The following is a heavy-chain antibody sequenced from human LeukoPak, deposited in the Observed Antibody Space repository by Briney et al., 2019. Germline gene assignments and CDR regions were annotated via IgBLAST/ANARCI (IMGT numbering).Heavy chain of an antibody. V-gene: IGHV1-2*02. CDR1: GYTLTELS. CDR2: INPNSGGT. CDR3: ATVMTTVTNFDY. Sequence: ASVKVSCKVSGYTLTELSMHWVRQAPGQGLEWMGWINPNSGGTNYAQKFQGRVTMTRDTSISTAYMELSRLRSDDTAVYYCATVMTTVTNFDYWGQGTLVTVSS. D-gene: IGHD4-17*01. J-gene: IGHJ4*02.